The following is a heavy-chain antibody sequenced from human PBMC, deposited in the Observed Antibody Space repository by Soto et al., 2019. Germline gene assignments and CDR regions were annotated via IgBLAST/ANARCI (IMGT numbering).Heavy chain of an antibody. CDR3: ARRLTRNFNAFDI. Sequence: SETLSLICSVSGGSISISPYSWGWIRLPPGKGLEWIASISYSGSTYYNPSLKSRVTISADTSKNQFSLELVSVTAADTAVYYCARRLTRNFNAFDIWGQGTMVTVSS. CDR2: ISYSGST. V-gene: IGHV4-39*01. CDR1: GGSISISPYS. J-gene: IGHJ3*02. D-gene: IGHD1-7*01.